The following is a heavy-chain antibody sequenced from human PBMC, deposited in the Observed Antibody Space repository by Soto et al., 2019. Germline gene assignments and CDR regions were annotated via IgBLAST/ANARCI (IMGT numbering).Heavy chain of an antibody. D-gene: IGHD6-6*01. V-gene: IGHV3-21*01. CDR2: ISTSGAYM. CDR3: AKSREYSSPSADY. Sequence: GGSLRLSCAASGFIFDDFRMNWVRQAPGKGLEWVSSISTSGAYMYYADSLKGRFTISRDNAKNSLYLQMNSLRAEDTAVYYCAKSREYSSPSADYWGQGTLVTVSS. CDR1: GFIFDDFR. J-gene: IGHJ4*02.